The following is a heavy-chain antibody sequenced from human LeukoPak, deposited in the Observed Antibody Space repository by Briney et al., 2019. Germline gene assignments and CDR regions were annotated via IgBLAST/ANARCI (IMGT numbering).Heavy chain of an antibody. V-gene: IGHV3-21*01. CDR3: ARVTHLYGSGTFDY. D-gene: IGHD3-10*01. J-gene: IGHJ4*02. CDR1: GFTFSSYS. Sequence: PGGSLRLSCAASGFTFSSYSMNWVRQAPGKGLEWVSSISSSSSYIYYADSVKGRFTISRDNAKNSLYLQMNSLRAEDTAVYYCARVTHLYGSGTFDYWGQGTLVTVSS. CDR2: ISSSSSYI.